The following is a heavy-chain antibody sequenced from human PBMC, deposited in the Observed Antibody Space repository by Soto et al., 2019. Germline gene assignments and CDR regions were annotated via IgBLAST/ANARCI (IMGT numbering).Heavy chain of an antibody. CDR1: EFTFSNYA. Sequence: PGGSLRLSCAASEFTFSNYAMSWVRQDPGKGLELVSAISYGGGTTYYADSVKGRFTISRDNSKNTLYLQMNSLRAEDTAVYYCAKNPGYYYDSTGYHFDYWGQGTLVTVS. CDR3: AKNPGYYYDSTGYHFDY. CDR2: ISYGGGTT. D-gene: IGHD3-22*01. J-gene: IGHJ4*02. V-gene: IGHV3-23*01.